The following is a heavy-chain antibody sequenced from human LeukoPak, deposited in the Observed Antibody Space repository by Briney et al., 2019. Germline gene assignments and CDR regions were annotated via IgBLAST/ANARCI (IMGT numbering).Heavy chain of an antibody. CDR2: ISWNRGSI. V-gene: IGHV3-9*01. D-gene: IGHD2-8*01. CDR3: AKDMGHIVLMVYASGGFDY. Sequence: PGGSLRLSCAASGFTFDDYAMHWVRQAPGKGLEWVSGISWNRGSIGYADSVKGRFTISRDNAKNSLYLQMNSLRAEDTALYYCAKDMGHIVLMVYASGGFDYWGQGTLVTVSS. J-gene: IGHJ4*02. CDR1: GFTFDDYA.